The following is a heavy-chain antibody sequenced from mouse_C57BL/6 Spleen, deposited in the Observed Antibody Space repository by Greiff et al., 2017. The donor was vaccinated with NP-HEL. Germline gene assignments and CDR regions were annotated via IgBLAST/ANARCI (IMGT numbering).Heavy chain of an antibody. J-gene: IGHJ2*01. CDR3: AREGDWEYYFDY. V-gene: IGHV1-81*01. Sequence: QVQLQQSGAELARPGASVKLSCKASGYTFTSYGISWVKQRTGQGLEWIGEIYPRSGNTYYNEKFKGKATLTADKSSSTAYMELRSLTSEDSAVYFCAREGDWEYYFDYWGQGTTLTVSS. CDR2: IYPRSGNT. D-gene: IGHD4-1*01. CDR1: GYTFTSYG.